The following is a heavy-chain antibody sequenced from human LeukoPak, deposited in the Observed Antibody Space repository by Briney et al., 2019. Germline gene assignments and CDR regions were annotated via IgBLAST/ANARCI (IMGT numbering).Heavy chain of an antibody. J-gene: IGHJ3*02. CDR2: ISRNGDTT. V-gene: IGHV3-64D*06. CDR1: GFTFSTFP. Sequence: PGGSLRLSCSASGFTFSTFPMHWVRKAPGKGLEYFSAISRNGDTTYYADSVKGRFTISRDNSTNTLYLQMSSLRPEDTAVYYCVKALTDDAFDIWGQGTMVTVSS. CDR3: VKALTDDAFDI.